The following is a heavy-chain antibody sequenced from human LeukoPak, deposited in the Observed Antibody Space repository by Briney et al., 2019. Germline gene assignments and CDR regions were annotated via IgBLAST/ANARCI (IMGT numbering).Heavy chain of an antibody. D-gene: IGHD6-19*01. CDR3: ARHSSGWSKYFDY. CDR2: ISSSSSYT. J-gene: IGHJ4*02. V-gene: IGHV3-21*05. Sequence: PGGSLRLSCAASGFTFSSYSMNWVRQAPGKGLEWVSYISSSSSYTNYADSVKGRFTITRDNAKNSLYLQMNSLRAEDTAVYYCARHSSGWSKYFDYWGQGTLVTVSS. CDR1: GFTFSSYS.